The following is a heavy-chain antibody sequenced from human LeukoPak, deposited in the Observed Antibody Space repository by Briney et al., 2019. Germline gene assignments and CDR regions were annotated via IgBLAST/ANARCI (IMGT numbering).Heavy chain of an antibody. CDR1: GFTFVSYA. V-gene: IGHV3-64D*09. J-gene: IGHJ4*02. CDR3: VKAPSYDILTGYHYFDY. CDR2: ISSNGGST. Sequence: GGSLTLSCSASGFTFVSYAIRWGRQAPGKGLEYVSAISSNGGSTYYADSVKGRFTISRDNSKNTLYLQMSSLRAEDTAVYYCVKAPSYDILTGYHYFDYWGQGTLVTVSS. D-gene: IGHD3-9*01.